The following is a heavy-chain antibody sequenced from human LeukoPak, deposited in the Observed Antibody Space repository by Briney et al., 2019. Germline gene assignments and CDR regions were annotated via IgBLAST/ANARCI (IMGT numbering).Heavy chain of an antibody. V-gene: IGHV3-7*01. CDR3: ARGARNSGWSPDY. J-gene: IGHJ4*02. Sequence: GGSLRLSFAASGFTFSSYWMSWVRQAPGKGLEWVANIKQDGSEKYYVDSVKGRFTISRDNAKNSLSLQMNSLRAEDTAVYYCARGARNSGWSPDYWGQGTLVTVSS. D-gene: IGHD6-19*01. CDR1: GFTFSSYW. CDR2: IKQDGSEK.